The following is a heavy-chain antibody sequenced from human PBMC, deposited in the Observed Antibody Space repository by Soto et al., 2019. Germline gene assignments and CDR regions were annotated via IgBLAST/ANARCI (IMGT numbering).Heavy chain of an antibody. CDR1: GDSVSSNSAA. CDR2: TYYRSKWYN. J-gene: IGHJ6*02. Sequence: SQTLSLTCAISGDSVSSNSAAWNWIRRSPSRGLEWLGRTYYRSKWYNDYAVSVKSRITINPDTSKNQFSLQLNSVTPEDTAVYYCARSPRGSSGYYYYGMDVWGQGTTVTVSS. D-gene: IGHD6-6*01. CDR3: ARSPRGSSGYYYYGMDV. V-gene: IGHV6-1*01.